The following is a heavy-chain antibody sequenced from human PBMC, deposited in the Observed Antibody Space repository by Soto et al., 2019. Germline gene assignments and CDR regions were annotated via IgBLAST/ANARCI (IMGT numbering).Heavy chain of an antibody. J-gene: IGHJ6*02. V-gene: IGHV3-33*01. D-gene: IGHD6-19*01. CDR1: GFTFSSYG. CDR3: ARDREYSSGWYLVLHYYYGMDV. Sequence: PVGSLRLSCAASGFTFSSYGMHWVRQAPGKGLEWVAVIWYDGSNKYYADSVKGRFTISRDNSKNTLYLQMNSLRAEDTAVYYCARDREYSSGWYLVLHYYYGMDVWGQGTTVNVSS. CDR2: IWYDGSNK.